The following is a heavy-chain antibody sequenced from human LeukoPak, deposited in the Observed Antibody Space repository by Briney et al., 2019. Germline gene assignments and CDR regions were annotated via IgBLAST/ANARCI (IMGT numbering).Heavy chain of an antibody. D-gene: IGHD2-2*01. Sequence: ASVKVSCKAPGGTFSSYAISWVRQAPGQGLEWMGGIIPIFGTANYAQKFQGRVTITADKSTSTAYMELSSLRSEDTAVCYCARERRYCSSTSCFYYYYGMDVWGKGTTVTVSS. CDR2: IIPIFGTA. J-gene: IGHJ6*04. CDR3: ARERRYCSSTSCFYYYYGMDV. V-gene: IGHV1-69*06. CDR1: GGTFSSYA.